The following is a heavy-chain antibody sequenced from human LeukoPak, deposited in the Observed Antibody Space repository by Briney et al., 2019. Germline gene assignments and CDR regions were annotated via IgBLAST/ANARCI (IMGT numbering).Heavy chain of an antibody. CDR3: ARDAYDSSGYSFDY. D-gene: IGHD3-22*01. Sequence: PSETLSLTCTVSGGSISSSSYYWGWIRQPPGKGLEWIGTMYYSGSTYYNPSLKSRVTISVDKSKNQFSLKLSSVTAADTAVYYCARDAYDSSGYSFDYWGQGTLVTVSS. V-gene: IGHV4-39*07. CDR2: MYYSGST. CDR1: GGSISSSSYY. J-gene: IGHJ4*02.